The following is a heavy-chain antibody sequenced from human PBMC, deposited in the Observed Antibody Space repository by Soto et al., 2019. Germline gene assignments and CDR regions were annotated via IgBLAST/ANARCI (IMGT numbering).Heavy chain of an antibody. CDR2: INHSGST. CDR1: GGSFSGYY. V-gene: IGHV4-34*01. J-gene: IGHJ5*02. CDR3: ARGFRFCSGGSCYSGWFDP. D-gene: IGHD2-15*01. Sequence: QVQLQQWGAGLLKPSETLSLTCVVYGGSFSGYYWSWIRQPPGKGLEWIGEINHSGSTNYNPSLKRRVPISVDTSKNPFSLKLSSVTAADTAVYYCARGFRFCSGGSCYSGWFDPWGQGTLVTVSS.